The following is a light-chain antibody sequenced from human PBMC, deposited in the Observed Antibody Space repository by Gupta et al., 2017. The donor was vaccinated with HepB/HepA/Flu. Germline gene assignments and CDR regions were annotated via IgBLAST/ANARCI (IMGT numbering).Light chain of an antibody. CDR2: DVF. V-gene: IGLV2-8*01. J-gene: IGLJ1*01. CDR1: SSDIGAYNL. CDR3: FSYAGYDTWV. Sequence: QSVPSQPLPASVSPRQSVTLSRTGTSSDIGAYNLVSWYQQHPGKAPKLIIYDVFQRPSGVPDRFSGSKSGNTASLTVSGLQAEDEADYYCFSYAGYDTWVFGGGTKVTVL.